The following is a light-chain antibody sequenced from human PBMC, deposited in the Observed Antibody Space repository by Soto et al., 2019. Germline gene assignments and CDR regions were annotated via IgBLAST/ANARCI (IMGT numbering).Light chain of an antibody. CDR3: QHFYNGPVT. CDR1: HNIGNN. CDR2: YAS. J-gene: IGKJ4*01. Sequence: VVLTQSPATLSVSPGETATFSCRASHNIGNNLAWYQHKPGQAPRLLISYASSGATGIPGRFSGSGSGTEFALTISSLQSEDSAVYYCQHFYNGPVTFGGGTKVEL. V-gene: IGKV3-15*01.